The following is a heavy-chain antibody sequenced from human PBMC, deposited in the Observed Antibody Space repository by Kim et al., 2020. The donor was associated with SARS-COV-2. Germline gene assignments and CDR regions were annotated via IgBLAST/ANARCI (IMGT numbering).Heavy chain of an antibody. CDR3: ARDQWPGEVYFDY. J-gene: IGHJ4*02. Sequence: AQKLQGRVTMTTDTSTSTAYMELRSLRSDDTAVYYCARDQWPGEVYFDYWGQGTLVTVSS. V-gene: IGHV1-18*01. D-gene: IGHD6-19*01.